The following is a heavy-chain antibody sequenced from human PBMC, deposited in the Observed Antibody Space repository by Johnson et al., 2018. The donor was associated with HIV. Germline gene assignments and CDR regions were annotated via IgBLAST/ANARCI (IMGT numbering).Heavy chain of an antibody. CDR1: GFTFSSYA. CDR3: TKDLRSWIAGAEFGAFDV. D-gene: IGHD6-13*01. V-gene: IGHV3-30-3*01. J-gene: IGHJ3*01. Sequence: QVQLVESGGGVVQPGRSLRLSCAASGFTFSSYAMHWVRQAPGKGLEWVAVISYDGSNKYYADSVKGRFTISRDNSKNTLYLEMNSLRAEDTAFYYCTKDLRSWIAGAEFGAFDVWGQGTMVTVSS. CDR2: ISYDGSNK.